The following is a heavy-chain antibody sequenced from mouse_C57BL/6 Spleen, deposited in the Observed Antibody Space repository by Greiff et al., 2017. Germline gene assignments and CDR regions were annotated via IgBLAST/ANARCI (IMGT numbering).Heavy chain of an antibody. Sequence: VQLQQPGAELVKPGASVKLSCKASGYTFTSYWMQWVKQRPGQGLEWIGEIDPSDSYTNYNQKFKGKATLTVDTSSSTAYMQLSSLTSEDSAVYYCARVGDYDIFAYWGQGTLVTVSA. J-gene: IGHJ3*01. V-gene: IGHV1-50*01. CDR3: ARVGDYDIFAY. CDR1: GYTFTSYW. D-gene: IGHD2-4*01. CDR2: IDPSDSYT.